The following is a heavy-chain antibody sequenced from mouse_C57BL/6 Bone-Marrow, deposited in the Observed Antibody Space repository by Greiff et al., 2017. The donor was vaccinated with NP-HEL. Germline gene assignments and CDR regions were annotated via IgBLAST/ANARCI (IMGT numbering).Heavy chain of an antibody. CDR3: ARSITTDWYFDV. CDR1: GYTFTSYW. Sequence: VQLQQPGAELVMPGALVKLSCKASGYTFTSYWMHWVKQRPGQGLEWIGEIDPSDSYTNYNQKFKGKSTLTVDKSSSTAYMQLSSLTSEDSAVYYCARSITTDWYFDVWGTGTTVTVSS. D-gene: IGHD1-1*01. J-gene: IGHJ1*03. CDR2: IDPSDSYT. V-gene: IGHV1-69*01.